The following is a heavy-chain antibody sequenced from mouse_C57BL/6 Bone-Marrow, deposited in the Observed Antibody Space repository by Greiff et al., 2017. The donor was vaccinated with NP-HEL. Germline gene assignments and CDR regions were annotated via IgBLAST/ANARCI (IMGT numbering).Heavy chain of an antibody. CDR1: GYTFTDYY. CDR3: ARAYGSSYHYYAMDY. V-gene: IGHV1-76*01. Sequence: LQESGAELVRPGASVKLSCKASGYTFTDYYINWVKQRPGQGLEWIARIYPGSGNTYYNEKFKGKATLTAEKSSSTAYMQLSSLTSEDSAVYFCARAYGSSYHYYAMDYWGQGTSVTVSS. J-gene: IGHJ4*01. D-gene: IGHD1-1*01. CDR2: IYPGSGNT.